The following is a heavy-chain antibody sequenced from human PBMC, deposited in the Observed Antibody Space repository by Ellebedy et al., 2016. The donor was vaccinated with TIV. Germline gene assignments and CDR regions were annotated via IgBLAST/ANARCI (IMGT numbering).Heavy chain of an antibody. D-gene: IGHD3-22*01. Sequence: GGSLRLSCAASGFTVSNNYMSWVRQTPGKGLEWVSVIYSGGNTYYADSVKGRFTISRDNSKNTLFLQMNSLRAEDTAVYYCARGVYDSSGYYPFDYWGQGTLVTVSS. CDR1: GFTVSNNY. J-gene: IGHJ4*02. CDR3: ARGVYDSSGYYPFDY. V-gene: IGHV3-66*01. CDR2: IYSGGNT.